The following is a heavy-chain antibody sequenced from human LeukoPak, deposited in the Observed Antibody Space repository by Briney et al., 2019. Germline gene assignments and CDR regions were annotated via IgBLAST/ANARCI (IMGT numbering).Heavy chain of an antibody. CDR3: ARDGSVFWRGYHSLSYNYYMDV. J-gene: IGHJ6*03. CDR2: MSFDGDSE. V-gene: IGHV3-30-3*01. D-gene: IGHD3-3*01. Sequence: GISLRLSCAASGFIFSTYQMHGVRQAPGKGLEWAAVMSFDGDSEYYSDPVRGRFTVSRDNAKSTLYLQKNSLSAEDTAVYCCARDGSVFWRGYHSLSYNYYMDVWGEGTTVTVSS. CDR1: GFIFSTYQ.